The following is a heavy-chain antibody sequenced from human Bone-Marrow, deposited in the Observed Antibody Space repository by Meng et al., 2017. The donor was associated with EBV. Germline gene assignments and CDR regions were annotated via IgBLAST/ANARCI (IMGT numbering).Heavy chain of an antibody. J-gene: IGHJ4*02. CDR2: INAASANT. V-gene: IGHV1-3*01. CDR1: GYIFTTYA. Sequence: QVTLVQAGVELHKPGASMKVFCTGPGYIFTTYARHWVRPAPGQRLEWMRSINAASANTKYSQRLHDRLTITSDISANTVYMELSSLTSEDTALYYCAAGPGDPRAGIDSWGQGTLVTVSS. D-gene: IGHD4-17*01. CDR3: AAGPGDPRAGIDS.